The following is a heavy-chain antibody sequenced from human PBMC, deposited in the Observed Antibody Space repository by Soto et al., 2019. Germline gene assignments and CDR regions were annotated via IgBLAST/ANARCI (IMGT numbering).Heavy chain of an antibody. CDR2: IIPIFGTA. J-gene: IGHJ4*02. CDR1: GGPLSSYA. V-gene: IGHV1-69*01. Sequence: SVEVSRTASGGPLSSYAISWVRQGPGKRLEWMGGIIPIFGTANYAQKFQGRVTITADESRSTAYMELSSLRSEDTAVYYCATKRDYYDSSGYYYDYFDYWGQGTLVTVSS. CDR3: ATKRDYYDSSGYYYDYFDY. D-gene: IGHD3-22*01.